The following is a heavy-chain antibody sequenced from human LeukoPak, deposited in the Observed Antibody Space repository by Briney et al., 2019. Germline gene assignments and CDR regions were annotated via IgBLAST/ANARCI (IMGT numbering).Heavy chain of an antibody. CDR1: GGSISSYY. CDR3: ARGQYHLLYWYFDL. Sequence: SETLSLTCTVSGGSISSYYWNWIRQPAGKGLEWIGRIYSSGSTNYNPSLKSRVTMSVDTSKNQFPLKLSSVTAADTAVYYCARGQYHLLYWYFDLWGRGTLVTVSS. V-gene: IGHV4-4*07. CDR2: IYSSGST. J-gene: IGHJ2*01. D-gene: IGHD2-2*01.